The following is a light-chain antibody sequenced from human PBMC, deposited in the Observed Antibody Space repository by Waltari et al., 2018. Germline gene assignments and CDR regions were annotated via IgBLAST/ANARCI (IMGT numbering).Light chain of an antibody. V-gene: IGKV1-9*01. CDR3: QQRHTYPLT. CDR1: QDIAGY. J-gene: IGKJ4*01. Sequence: IQLTQSPPSLSASVGDRVTITCRASQDIAGYLAGYQQKPGKAPNLLIYVSSTLQRWVPSRFSGSGTGTVFTLTISSLQPEDLATYYCQQRHTYPLTFGGGTTVDI. CDR2: VSS.